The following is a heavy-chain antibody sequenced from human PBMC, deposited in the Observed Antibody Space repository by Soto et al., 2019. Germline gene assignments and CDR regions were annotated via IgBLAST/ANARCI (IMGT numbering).Heavy chain of an antibody. CDR2: YDPEDAKT. CDR1: GYTLLELS. Sequence: ASVKVSCKLSGYTLLELSIHWVRQAPGKGLEWMGGYDPEDAKTIYAQKSQGRVIMTEDTSTNTAYLEMRGLRYEDTAVYYCASQNWRWREQFDHWGQGTLVTVSS. CDR3: ASQNWRWREQFDH. J-gene: IGHJ4*02. D-gene: IGHD1-1*01. V-gene: IGHV1-24*01.